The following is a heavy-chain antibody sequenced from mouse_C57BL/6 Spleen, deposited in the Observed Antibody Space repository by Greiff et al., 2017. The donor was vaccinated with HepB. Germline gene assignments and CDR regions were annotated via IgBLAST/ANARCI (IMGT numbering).Heavy chain of an antibody. V-gene: IGHV1-74*01. Sequence: QVQLQQPGAELVKPGASVKLSCKASGYTFTSYWMHWVKQRPGQGLEWIGMIHPSDSDTNYNQKFKGKATLTVDKSSSTAYMQLSSLTSEDSAVYYCAIPLITTFLDYWGQGTSVTVSS. CDR3: AIPLITTFLDY. J-gene: IGHJ4*01. CDR1: GYTFTSYW. CDR2: IHPSDSDT. D-gene: IGHD1-2*01.